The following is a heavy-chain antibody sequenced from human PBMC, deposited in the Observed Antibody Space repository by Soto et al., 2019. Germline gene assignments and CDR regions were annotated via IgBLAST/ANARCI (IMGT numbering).Heavy chain of an antibody. CDR2: IYYSGST. CDR3: ARGRGGWFINQLLNAFDI. V-gene: IGHV4-59*01. Sequence: QVQLQESGPGLVKPSETLSLTCTVSGGSISSYYWSWIRQPPGKGLEWIGYIYYSGSTNYNPSLKRPVTISVDTSKTQFSLKLSSVTAADTAVYYCARGRGGWFINQLLNAFDIWGQGTMVTVSS. CDR1: GGSISSYY. J-gene: IGHJ3*02. D-gene: IGHD2-2*01.